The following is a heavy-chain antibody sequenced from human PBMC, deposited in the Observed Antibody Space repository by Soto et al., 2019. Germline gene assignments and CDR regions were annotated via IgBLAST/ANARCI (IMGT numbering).Heavy chain of an antibody. Sequence: PGVSLTLSFFASGFLFDTYSIHWVRQAPGKGLQWVALVSYDGINTYYADSVKGRFTISRDNSKNTLYLQMNSLRPEDTGVYYCARVTPGNNLYYFSGLDVWGQGTSVNVSS. V-gene: IGHV3-30-3*01. J-gene: IGHJ6*02. CDR1: GFLFDTYS. D-gene: IGHD3-22*01. CDR3: ARVTPGNNLYYFSGLDV. CDR2: VSYDGINT.